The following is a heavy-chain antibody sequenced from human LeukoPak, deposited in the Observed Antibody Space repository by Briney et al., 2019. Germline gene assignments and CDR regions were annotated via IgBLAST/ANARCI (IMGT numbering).Heavy chain of an antibody. V-gene: IGHV4-34*01. CDR1: GGTFSGYY. CDR2: SNDSGGT. J-gene: IGHJ4*02. Sequence: SETLSLTCAVYGGTFSGYYWSWIRQPPGKRLEWVGESNDSGGTNYNPSLKSRVTISADKSKNQFSLQLNSVTPEDTAVYYCARDLQLTGYFDYWGQGTLVTVSS. CDR3: ARDLQLTGYFDY. D-gene: IGHD1-1*01.